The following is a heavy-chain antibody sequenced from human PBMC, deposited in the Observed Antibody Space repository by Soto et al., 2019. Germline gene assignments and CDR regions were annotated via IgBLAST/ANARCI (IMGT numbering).Heavy chain of an antibody. J-gene: IGHJ4*02. CDR2: ISGSGGST. CDR3: AKDGTGLKGGPVDY. D-gene: IGHD3-9*01. CDR1: GFTFSSYA. V-gene: IGHV3-23*01. Sequence: GGSLRLSCAASGFTFSSYAMSWVRQAPGKGLEWVSAISGSGGSTYYADSVKGRFTISRDNSKNTLYLQMNSLRAEDTAVYYCAKDGTGLKGGPVDYWGQGTLVTVSS.